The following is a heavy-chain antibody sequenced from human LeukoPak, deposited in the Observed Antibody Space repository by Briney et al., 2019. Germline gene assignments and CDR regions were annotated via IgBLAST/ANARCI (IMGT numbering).Heavy chain of an antibody. Sequence: GGSLTLAWRVAGFTFSSYEMNWVSQPQGKGLEWVSYISSSGSTIYYSDSVKGRFTMSRGNAKSSLYLQMNSLRAEDTAVYYCARVGYSYGLDYFDYWGQGNLVTVSS. J-gene: IGHJ4*02. CDR3: ARVGYSYGLDYFDY. D-gene: IGHD5-18*01. V-gene: IGHV3-48*03. CDR2: ISSSGSTI. CDR1: GFTFSSYE.